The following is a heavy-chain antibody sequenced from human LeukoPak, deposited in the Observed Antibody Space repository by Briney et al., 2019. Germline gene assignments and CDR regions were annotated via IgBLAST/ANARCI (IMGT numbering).Heavy chain of an antibody. CDR1: GGTFSSYA. D-gene: IGHD2-2*01. Sequence: ASVKVSCKTSGGTFSSYAISWVRQAPGQGLEWMGWISAYNGNTNYAQKLQGRVTMTTDTSTSTAYMELRSLRSDDTAVYYCARDWGYCSSTSCYGPLGYWGQGTLVTVSS. V-gene: IGHV1-18*01. CDR2: ISAYNGNT. CDR3: ARDWGYCSSTSCYGPLGY. J-gene: IGHJ4*02.